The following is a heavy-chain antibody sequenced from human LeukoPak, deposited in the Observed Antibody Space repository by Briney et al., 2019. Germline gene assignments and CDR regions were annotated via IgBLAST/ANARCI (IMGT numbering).Heavy chain of an antibody. D-gene: IGHD5-24*01. V-gene: IGHV1-46*01. Sequence: ASVKVSCKASGYTFTSYYMHWVRQAPGQGLGWMGIINPSGGSTSYAQKFQGRVTMTRDTSTSTVYMELSSLRSEDTAVYYCARGGIEMATIDYFDYWGQGTLVTVSS. CDR1: GYTFTSYY. J-gene: IGHJ4*02. CDR2: INPSGGST. CDR3: ARGGIEMATIDYFDY.